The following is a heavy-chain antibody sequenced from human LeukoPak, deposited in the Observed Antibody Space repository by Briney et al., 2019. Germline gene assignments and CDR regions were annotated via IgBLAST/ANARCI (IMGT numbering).Heavy chain of an antibody. CDR1: GFSLSTRGVG. V-gene: IGHV2-5*02. Sequence: ESGPTLVKPPQTLTLTCTFSGFSLSTRGVGVGWIRQPPGKALEWLALIYWDDDKRYSPSLKSRLTITKDTSKNQVVLTMTNVDPVDTATYYCAHSTAAGTSYWFDPWGQGTLVTVSS. D-gene: IGHD6-13*01. CDR2: IYWDDDK. CDR3: AHSTAAGTSYWFDP. J-gene: IGHJ5*02.